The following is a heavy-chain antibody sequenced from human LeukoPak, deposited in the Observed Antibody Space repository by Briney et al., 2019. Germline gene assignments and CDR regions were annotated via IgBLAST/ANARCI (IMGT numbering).Heavy chain of an antibody. V-gene: IGHV1-3*03. CDR1: GYTFTSYA. D-gene: IGHD6-19*01. CDR2: INGGNGNT. CDR3: ARERTVAGISWYYFDY. Sequence: GASVKVSCKASGYTFTSYAIHWVRQAPGQRLEWMGWINGGNGNTKYSQEFQGRVTITRDTSASTAYMELSSLRSEDMAVYYCARERTVAGISWYYFDYWGQGTLVTVSS. J-gene: IGHJ4*02.